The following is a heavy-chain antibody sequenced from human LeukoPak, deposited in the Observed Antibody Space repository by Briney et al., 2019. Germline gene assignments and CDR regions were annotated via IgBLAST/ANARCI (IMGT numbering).Heavy chain of an antibody. CDR1: GFTFSSYA. Sequence: PGGSLRLSCASSGFTFSSYAMSWVRQAPGKGLDWVSAISGSGGSTYYADSVKGRVTLSRDNSKNTLYLQMNSLRAEDTAVYYCAKDIAARPGYNWFDPWGQGTLVTVSS. J-gene: IGHJ5*02. CDR3: AKDIAARPGYNWFDP. V-gene: IGHV3-23*01. CDR2: ISGSGGST. D-gene: IGHD6-6*01.